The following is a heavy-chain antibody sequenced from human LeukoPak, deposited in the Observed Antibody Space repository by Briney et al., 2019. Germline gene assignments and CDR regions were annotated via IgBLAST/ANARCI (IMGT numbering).Heavy chain of an antibody. CDR1: GYTFTSYC. D-gene: IGHD7-27*01. CDR3: ATHPPNGGFY. V-gene: IGHV1-18*01. J-gene: IGHJ4*02. CDR2: ISAYSGNT. Sequence: ASVKVSCKASGYTFTSYCISGVRQAPGQGREWMGCISAYSGNTKYAEQLQGSLSMTKDTSTSTAYMALRRLRSGDSAVYYCATHPPNGGFYWGEGTMVPVCS.